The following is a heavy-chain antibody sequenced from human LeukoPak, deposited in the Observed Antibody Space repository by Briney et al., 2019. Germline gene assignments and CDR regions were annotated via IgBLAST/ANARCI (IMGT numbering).Heavy chain of an antibody. CDR1: GGTVSSYA. CDR2: IIPIFGTA. D-gene: IGHD5-18*01. V-gene: IGHV1-69*13. Sequence: EASVKVSCTASGGTVSSYAVSWVRQAPGQGLECMGGIIPIFGTANYAQKFQCRVTITADESTSTAYMELSSLRSEETAVYYCARGGDTAQDYGGQGNLVTVSS. J-gene: IGHJ4*02. CDR3: ARGGDTAQDY.